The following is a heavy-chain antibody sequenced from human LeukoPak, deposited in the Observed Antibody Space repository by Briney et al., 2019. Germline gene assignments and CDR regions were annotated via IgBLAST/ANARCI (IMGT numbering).Heavy chain of an antibody. D-gene: IGHD5-12*01. V-gene: IGHV3-15*07. J-gene: IGHJ4*02. Sequence: GGSLRLSCAASGFTFSNAWMNWVRQAPGRGLEWVGRIKSKTDGGTTDYAAPVKGRFTISRDDSKNTLYLQMNSLKTEDTAVYYCTTDPGVVATIGQGDYWGQGTLVTVSS. CDR3: TTDPGVVATIGQGDY. CDR1: GFTFSNAW. CDR2: IKSKTDGGTT.